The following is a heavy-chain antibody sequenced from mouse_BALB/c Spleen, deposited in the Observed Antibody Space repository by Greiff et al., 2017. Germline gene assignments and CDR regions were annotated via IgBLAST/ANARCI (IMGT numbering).Heavy chain of an antibody. CDR3: ERENYYGGSYDAMDY. V-gene: IGHV5-17*02. J-gene: IGHJ4*01. CDR2: ISSGSSSI. Sequence: EVQRVESGGGLVQPGGSRKLSCAASGFTFSSFGMHWVRQAPEKGLEWVAFISSGSSSIYYADTVKGRFTISRDNPKNTLFLQMTSLRSEDTAMYYCERENYYGGSYDAMDYWGQGTSVTVSA. D-gene: IGHD1-1*01. CDR1: GFTFSSFG.